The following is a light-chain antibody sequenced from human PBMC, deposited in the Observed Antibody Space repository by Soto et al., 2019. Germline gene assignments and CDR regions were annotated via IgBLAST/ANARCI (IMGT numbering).Light chain of an antibody. V-gene: IGKV3-15*01. CDR1: QSINSE. CDR2: GAS. J-gene: IGKJ2*01. CDR3: LQGHNWPLT. Sequence: EIVMTQSPATLSLSPGERAALSCRASQSINSELAWYHQKPGQPPRLLIYGASTRATGVAARFTGSESGSEFPLTISGLKSEDFAVDYCLQGHNWPLTFGQGTSLEI.